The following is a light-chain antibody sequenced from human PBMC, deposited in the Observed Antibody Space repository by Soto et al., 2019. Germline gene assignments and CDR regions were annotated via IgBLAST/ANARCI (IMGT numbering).Light chain of an antibody. V-gene: IGKV3-20*01. Sequence: EIVLTQSPGTQSLPPVARATLSCRSSQSLSNNIYLAWYQQKPGQAPRLIIYGASSRATGITNRFSGSGSGTDFTLTISRLEPEDFAVYYCQQYGNSPQTFGQGTKVDIK. CDR2: GAS. CDR3: QQYGNSPQT. CDR1: QSLSNNIY. J-gene: IGKJ1*01.